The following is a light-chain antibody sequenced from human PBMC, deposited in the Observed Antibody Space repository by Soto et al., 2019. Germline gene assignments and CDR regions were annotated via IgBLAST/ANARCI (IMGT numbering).Light chain of an antibody. CDR3: SSYTSTTTYV. J-gene: IGLJ1*01. CDR1: SSDVGAYNY. Sequence: QSVLTQPASVSGSPGQSITISCTGTSSDVGAYNYVSWYQQHPGKAPKLMIYDVSNRPSGVSKRFSGSKSGNTASLTISGLQAEDEADYYCSSYTSTTTYVFGTGTKVTVL. V-gene: IGLV2-14*01. CDR2: DVS.